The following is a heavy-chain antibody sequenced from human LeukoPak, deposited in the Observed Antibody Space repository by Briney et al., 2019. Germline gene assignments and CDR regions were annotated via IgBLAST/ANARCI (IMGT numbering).Heavy chain of an antibody. CDR2: ISSNGGRT. J-gene: IGHJ5*02. V-gene: IGHV3-64*01. CDR3: ASEVGWFDP. Sequence: GGSLRLSCAASGFTFSSYAMHWVRQAPGKGLEYVSAISSNGGRTYYANSVKGRFTISRDNSKNTLYLQMGSLRAEDMAVYYCASEVGWFDPWGQGTLVTVSS. CDR1: GFTFSSYA.